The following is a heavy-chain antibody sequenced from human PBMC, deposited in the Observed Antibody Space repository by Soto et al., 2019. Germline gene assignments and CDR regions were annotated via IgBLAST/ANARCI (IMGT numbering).Heavy chain of an antibody. J-gene: IGHJ4*02. D-gene: IGHD3-22*01. CDR3: ARRPDQYYDSSGYYYWFDY. V-gene: IGHV4-59*01. CDR1: GGSFSGYY. CDR2: IFYSGNT. Sequence: SETLSLTCAVYGGSFSGYYWSWSRQPPGKGLELIGYIFYSGNTNYNPSPKSRVTISVDTSKNHFSLKLSSVTAADTAVYYCARRPDQYYDSSGYYYWFDYWGQGTLVTVSS.